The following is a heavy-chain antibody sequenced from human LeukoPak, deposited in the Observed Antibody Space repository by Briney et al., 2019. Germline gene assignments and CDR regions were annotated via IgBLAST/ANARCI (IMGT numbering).Heavy chain of an antibody. Sequence: ASVKVSCKASGYTFTGQYMHWVRQAPGQGLEWMGWINPNTGGTNYAQKLQGRVTMTRDTTISTAYMELSRLTSDDTAIYYCATFPRYSRSPPFDYWGQGTLVTVSS. D-gene: IGHD2-2*02. V-gene: IGHV1-2*02. CDR2: INPNTGGT. CDR1: GYTFTGQY. J-gene: IGHJ4*02. CDR3: ATFPRYSRSPPFDY.